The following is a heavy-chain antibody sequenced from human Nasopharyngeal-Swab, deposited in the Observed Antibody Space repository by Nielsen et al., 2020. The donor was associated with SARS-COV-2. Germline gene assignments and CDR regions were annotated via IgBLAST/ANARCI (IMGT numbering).Heavy chain of an antibody. CDR3: ARQYCSSTSCYAGAYFDY. V-gene: IGHV3-48*03. Sequence: VRQAPGKGLEWVSCISSSGSTIYYADSVKGRFTISGDNAKNSLYLQMNSLRAEDTAVYYCARQYCSSTSCYAGAYFDYWGQGTLVTVSS. CDR2: ISSSGSTI. J-gene: IGHJ4*02. D-gene: IGHD2-2*01.